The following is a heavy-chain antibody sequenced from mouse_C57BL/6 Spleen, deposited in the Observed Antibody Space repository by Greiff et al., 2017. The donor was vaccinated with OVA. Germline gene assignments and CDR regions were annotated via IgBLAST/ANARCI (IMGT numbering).Heavy chain of an antibody. CDR2: IDPSDSYT. Sequence: VQLQQPGAELVKPGASVKLSCKASGYTFTSYWMQWVKQRPGQGLEWIGEIDPSDSYTNYNQKFKGKATLTVDTSSSTAYMQLSSMTSEDSAVYYCARLRRLRYYALDYWGQGTSVTVSS. CDR3: ARLRRLRYYALDY. CDR1: GYTFTSYW. V-gene: IGHV1-50*01. J-gene: IGHJ4*01. D-gene: IGHD3-2*02.